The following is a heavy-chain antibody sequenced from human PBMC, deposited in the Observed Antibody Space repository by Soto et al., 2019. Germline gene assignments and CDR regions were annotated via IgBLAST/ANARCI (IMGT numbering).Heavy chain of an antibody. V-gene: IGHV2-5*01. D-gene: IGHD5-12*01. J-gene: IGHJ3*01. CDR1: GFSFSTSGVG. CDR3: ARGLEILPVFAFDV. Sequence: QMTLMESGPTLVRPTQTLTLTRSFYGFSFSTSGVGVGWVRQPPGKALEWLALIYWSGDEHDRPSLKSRLTIPKDTSKHQVVLIITIMDRVDTATYYCARGLEILPVFAFDVWGKGTTSTAS. CDR2: IYWSGDE.